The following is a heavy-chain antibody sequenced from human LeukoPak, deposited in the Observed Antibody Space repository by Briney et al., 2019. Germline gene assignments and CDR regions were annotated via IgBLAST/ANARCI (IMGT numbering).Heavy chain of an antibody. D-gene: IGHD2-21*02. CDR3: ARLQVHCGGDCYTRWFDP. J-gene: IGHJ5*02. Sequence: PSETLSLTCTVSGGSISSYYWSWIRQPPGKGLEWIGYIYYSGSTKYNPSLKSRVTISLDRSKNQFSLKLRSVTAADPAVYYCARLQVHCGGDCYTRWFDPWGQGTLVTVSS. CDR1: GGSISSYY. CDR2: IYYSGST. V-gene: IGHV4-59*08.